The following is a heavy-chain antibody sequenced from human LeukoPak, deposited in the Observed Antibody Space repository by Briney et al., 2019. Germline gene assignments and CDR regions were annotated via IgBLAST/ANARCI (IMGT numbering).Heavy chain of an antibody. CDR2: IYYSGST. CDR1: GGSISRISYY. Sequence: SETLSLTCTVSGGSISRISYYWGWIRQPPGKGLEWIGSIYYSGSTYYNPSLKSRVTISVDTSKNQFSLKLSSVTAADTAVYYCARYFYGSGSYYNHWGQGTLVTVSS. D-gene: IGHD3-10*01. J-gene: IGHJ4*02. V-gene: IGHV4-39*01. CDR3: ARYFYGSGSYYNH.